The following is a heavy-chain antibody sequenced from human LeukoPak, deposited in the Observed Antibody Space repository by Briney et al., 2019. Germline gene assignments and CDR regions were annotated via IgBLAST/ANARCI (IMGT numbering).Heavy chain of an antibody. D-gene: IGHD4-23*01. CDR3: ARGIRWASDY. Sequence: GGSLRLSCAASGFTFSSYSMVWVRQAPGKGLEYVSGITSNGGTTYYGNSVKGRFTISRDNSKDTLYIQMCSLRTEDMAVYYCARGIRWASDYWGQGTPVTVAS. CDR2: ITSNGGTT. CDR1: GFTFSSYS. V-gene: IGHV3-64*01. J-gene: IGHJ4*02.